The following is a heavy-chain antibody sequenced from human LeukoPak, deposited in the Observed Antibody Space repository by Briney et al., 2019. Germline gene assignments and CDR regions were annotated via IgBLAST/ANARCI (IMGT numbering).Heavy chain of an antibody. V-gene: IGHV1-18*01. Sequence: ASVKVSSKASGYTFTSYGISWVRQAPGQGLEWMRWISAYNGNTNYAQILQGRVTMTTDTSTSTAYMELRSLRSDDTAVYYCARDELLRCDYWGQGTLVTVSS. CDR2: ISAYNGNT. CDR1: GYTFTSYG. CDR3: ARDELLRCDY. J-gene: IGHJ4*02. D-gene: IGHD1-26*01.